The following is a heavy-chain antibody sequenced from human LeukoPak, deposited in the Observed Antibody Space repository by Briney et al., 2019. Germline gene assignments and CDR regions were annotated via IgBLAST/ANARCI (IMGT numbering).Heavy chain of an antibody. Sequence: GASVKVSCKASGYTFTGYYMHWVRQAPGQGLEWMGWINPNSGGTNYAQKFQGRVTMTRDTSISTAYMELSRLRSEDTAVYYCARDTFGTSRPIEYWGQGTPVTVSS. D-gene: IGHD2/OR15-2a*01. V-gene: IGHV1-2*02. CDR3: ARDTFGTSRPIEY. J-gene: IGHJ4*02. CDR2: INPNSGGT. CDR1: GYTFTGYY.